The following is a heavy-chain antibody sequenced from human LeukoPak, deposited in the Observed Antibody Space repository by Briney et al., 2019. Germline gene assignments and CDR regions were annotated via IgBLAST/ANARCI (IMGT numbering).Heavy chain of an antibody. CDR1: GYTFTGYF. D-gene: IGHD3-16*02. CDR2: INPNSGGT. J-gene: IGHJ4*02. V-gene: IGHV1-2*07. Sequence: ASVKVSCKASGYTFTGYFMHWVRQAPGQGLEWMGWINPNSGGTNYPHKFQGRVTMTRDTSISTAYMELSRLRSDDTAVYYCARVVDDYDYVWGSYRYGVSPGRYFDYWGQGTLVTVSS. CDR3: ARVVDDYDYVWGSYRYGVSPGRYFDY.